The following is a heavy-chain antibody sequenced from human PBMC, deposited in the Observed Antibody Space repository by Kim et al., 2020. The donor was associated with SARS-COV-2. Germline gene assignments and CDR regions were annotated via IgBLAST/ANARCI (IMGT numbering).Heavy chain of an antibody. D-gene: IGHD2-15*01. Sequence: GGSLRLSCAASGFTFSSYSMNWVRQAPGKGLEWVSSISSSSSYIYYADSVKGRFTISRDNAKNSLYLQMNSLRAEDTAVYYCARDCSGGRCYSADYYYYGMDVWGQGTTVTVSS. J-gene: IGHJ6*02. V-gene: IGHV3-21*01. CDR3: ARDCSGGRCYSADYYYYGMDV. CDR1: GFTFSSYS. CDR2: ISSSSSYI.